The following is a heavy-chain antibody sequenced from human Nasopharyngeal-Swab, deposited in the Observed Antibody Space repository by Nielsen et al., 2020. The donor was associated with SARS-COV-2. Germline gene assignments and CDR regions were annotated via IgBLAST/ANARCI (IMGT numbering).Heavy chain of an antibody. J-gene: IGHJ4*02. CDR3: ERDCDKTGD. D-gene: IGHD7-27*01. CDR2: INSDGNRT. V-gene: IGHV3-74*01. CDR1: EFTFSNSW. Sequence: ESLKISCAVSEFTFSNSWIHWVRQAPGKGLVWVSRINSDGNRTGHADSVKGRFAISRDNAKNTVYLEMNSLRAEDTAVYYCERDCDKTGDWGQGTLVTVSS.